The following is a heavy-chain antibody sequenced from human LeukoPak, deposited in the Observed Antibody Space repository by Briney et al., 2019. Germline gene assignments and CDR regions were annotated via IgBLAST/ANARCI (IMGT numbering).Heavy chain of an antibody. CDR3: ARFIAAPYYFDY. D-gene: IGHD6-13*01. CDR1: GFTFSSYW. V-gene: IGHV3-21*01. J-gene: IGHJ4*02. Sequence: GGSLRLSCAASGFTFSSYWMHWVRQAPGKGLEWVSFISSSRSYIYYADSVKGRFTISRDNAKNSLYLQTNSLRAEDTAVYYCARFIAAPYYFDYWGRGTLVTVSS. CDR2: ISSSRSYI.